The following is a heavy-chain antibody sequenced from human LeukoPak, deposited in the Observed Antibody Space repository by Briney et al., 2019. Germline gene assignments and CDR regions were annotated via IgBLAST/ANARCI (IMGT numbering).Heavy chain of an antibody. D-gene: IGHD1-14*01. J-gene: IGHJ4*02. V-gene: IGHV3-23*01. CDR3: AKGNTITPDY. CDR2: ITSDGSRT. Sequence: RPGGSLRLSCAASGFTFSNYPMNWVRQAPGKGLEWVSAITSDGSRTYNADSVKGRFTISRDNSKSTLYLQMNGLRADDTAVYYCAKGNTITPDYWGQGTLVTVSS. CDR1: GFTFSNYP.